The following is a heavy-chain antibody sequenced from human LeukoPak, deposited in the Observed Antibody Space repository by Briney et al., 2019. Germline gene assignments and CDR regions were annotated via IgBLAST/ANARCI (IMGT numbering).Heavy chain of an antibody. J-gene: IGHJ4*02. D-gene: IGHD3-22*01. CDR1: GGSISSGGYS. CDR3: ARANRGYYDSSGYSPMCYFDY. Sequence: SQTLSLTCAVSGGSISSGGYSWSWIRQPPGKGLEWIGYIYHSGSTYYNPSLKSRVTISVDRSKNQFSLKLSSVTAADTAVYYCARANRGYYDSSGYSPMCYFDYWGQGTLVTVSS. CDR2: IYHSGST. V-gene: IGHV4-30-2*01.